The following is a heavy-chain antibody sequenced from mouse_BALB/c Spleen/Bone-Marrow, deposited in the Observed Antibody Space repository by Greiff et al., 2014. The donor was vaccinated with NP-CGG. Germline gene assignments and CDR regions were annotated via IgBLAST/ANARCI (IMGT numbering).Heavy chain of an antibody. Sequence: QVQLQQPGAELARPGASVKMSCKASGYTFTSYTMLWVKQRPGQGLEWIGYINPSSGYTNYNQKFKDKATLTADKSSSTAYMQLSSLTSEDSAVYYCARYRYDWYFDVWGAGTTVTVSS. V-gene: IGHV1-4*01. CDR1: GYTFTSYT. CDR2: INPSSGYT. D-gene: IGHD2-14*01. J-gene: IGHJ1*01. CDR3: ARYRYDWYFDV.